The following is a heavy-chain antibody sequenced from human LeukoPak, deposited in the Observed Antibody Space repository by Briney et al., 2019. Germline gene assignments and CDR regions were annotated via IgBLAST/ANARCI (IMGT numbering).Heavy chain of an antibody. J-gene: IGHJ4*02. V-gene: IGHV3-48*02. CDR3: ARGEYD. CDR2: ISAGGSTM. Sequence: PGGPLRLSCAASGFTFSRYSINWVRQAPGKGLEWISYISAGGSTMYYADSVKGRFTISRDNAKNALYLQVSSLRDEDTAVYYCARGEYDWGQGTLVTVSS. D-gene: IGHD3-10*01. CDR1: GFTFSRYS.